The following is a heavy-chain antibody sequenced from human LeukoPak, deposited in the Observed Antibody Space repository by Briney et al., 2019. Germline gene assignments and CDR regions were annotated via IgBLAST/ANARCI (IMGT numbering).Heavy chain of an antibody. Sequence: SETLSLTCTVSGGSISSYYWSWIRQPPGKGLEWIGYISYSGSTNSNPSLKSRVTVSLDTSKNQFSLKLSSVTAADTAVYYCAGHHPRNTVDFWGQGTLVTVSS. V-gene: IGHV4-59*08. J-gene: IGHJ4*02. CDR1: GGSISSYY. CDR2: ISYSGST. D-gene: IGHD2-8*02. CDR3: AGHHPRNTVDF.